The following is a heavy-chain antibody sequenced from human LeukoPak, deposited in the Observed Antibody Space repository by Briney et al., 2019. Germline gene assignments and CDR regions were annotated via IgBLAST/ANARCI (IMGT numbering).Heavy chain of an antibody. CDR2: MNPNSGNT. CDR1: GYTFTSYD. D-gene: IGHD3-10*01. V-gene: IGHV1-8*01. J-gene: IGHJ6*02. Sequence: ASVKVSCKASGYTFTSYDINWVRQATGQGLEWMGWMNPNSGNTGYAQKFQGRVTMTRNTSISTAYMELSSLRSEDTAAYYCARGRLLWFGELLSDYYYYGMDVWGQGTTVTVSS. CDR3: ARGRLLWFGELLSDYYYYGMDV.